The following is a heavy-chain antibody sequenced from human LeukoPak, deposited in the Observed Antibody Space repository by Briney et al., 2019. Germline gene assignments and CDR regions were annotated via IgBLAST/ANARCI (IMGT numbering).Heavy chain of an antibody. Sequence: SETLSLICTVSGVSISSSYWSWIRQPPGKGLEWIGYIYYTGSTNYNPSLKSRVTISVDTSKNQFSLRLNSVTAADTAVYYCATGNWNYVGFDYWGQGTLVTVSS. V-gene: IGHV4-59*01. CDR2: IYYTGST. J-gene: IGHJ4*02. D-gene: IGHD1-7*01. CDR3: ATGNWNYVGFDY. CDR1: GVSISSSY.